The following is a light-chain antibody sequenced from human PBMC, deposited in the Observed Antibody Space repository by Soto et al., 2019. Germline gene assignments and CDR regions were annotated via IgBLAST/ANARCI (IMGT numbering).Light chain of an antibody. CDR2: SNK. CDR1: SSNIGTNT. Sequence: QSVLTQPPSASGTPGQRVTISCSGSSSNIGTNTVNWYQQLPGTAPKLLIYSNKQRPSGVPAGFSGSKSGASASLAISGLPSEDEADYYCAAWDDSLNGWVFGGGTQLTVL. J-gene: IGLJ3*02. V-gene: IGLV1-44*01. CDR3: AAWDDSLNGWV.